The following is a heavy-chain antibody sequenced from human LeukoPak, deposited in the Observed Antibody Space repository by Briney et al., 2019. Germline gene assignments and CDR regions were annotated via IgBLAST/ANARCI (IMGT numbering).Heavy chain of an antibody. CDR1: GGSISSYY. V-gene: IGHV4-59*01. CDR3: ARARDGYNYYYGMDV. CDR2: IYYSGST. J-gene: IGHJ6*02. Sequence: SETLSLTCTVSGGSISSYYWSWLRQPPGKGLEWIGYIYYSGSTNYNPSLKSRVTISVDTSKNQFSLKLSSVTAADTAVYYCARARDGYNYYYGMDVWGQGTTVTVSS. D-gene: IGHD5-24*01.